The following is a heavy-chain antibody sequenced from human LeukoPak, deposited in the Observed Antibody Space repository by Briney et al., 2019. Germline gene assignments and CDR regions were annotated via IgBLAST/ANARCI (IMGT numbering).Heavy chain of an antibody. J-gene: IGHJ4*02. Sequence: PSETLSLTCTVSGGSISSYYWSWIRQPPGKGLEWIGHIYYSGNTNYNPSLKSRVAISVDTSKNQFSPKLTSMTAADTAVYYCARHDSSGFYHWGQGNLVTVSS. CDR1: GGSISSYY. CDR2: IYYSGNT. D-gene: IGHD3-22*01. CDR3: ARHDSSGFYH. V-gene: IGHV4-59*01.